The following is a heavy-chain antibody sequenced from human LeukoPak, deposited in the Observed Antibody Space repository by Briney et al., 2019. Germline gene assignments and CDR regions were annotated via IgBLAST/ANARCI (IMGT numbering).Heavy chain of an antibody. V-gene: IGHV4-59*01. Sequence: SETLSLTCTVSGGSISSYYWSWIRQPPGKGLEWIGCIYYSGSTDYNPSLKSRVTISVETSKNQFSLKLSSVTAADTAVYYCARATGYMIEDYFDYWGQGTLVTVSS. J-gene: IGHJ4*02. CDR3: ARATGYMIEDYFDY. CDR1: GGSISSYY. CDR2: IYYSGST. D-gene: IGHD3-22*01.